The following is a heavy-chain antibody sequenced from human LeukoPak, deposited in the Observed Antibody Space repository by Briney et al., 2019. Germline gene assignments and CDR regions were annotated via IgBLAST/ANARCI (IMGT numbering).Heavy chain of an antibody. CDR2: IRSDGSST. Sequence: QSGGSLRLSCVASGFNFSAYIMHWVRQAPGKGLEYVSAIRSDGSSTFYPNSVKGRFTISRDNSKSTLYLQMGSLRAEDTAVYYCTSRYGGHSGWAGYHDSWGQGTLVTVSS. J-gene: IGHJ4*02. V-gene: IGHV3-64*01. D-gene: IGHD6-19*01. CDR3: TSRYGGHSGWAGYHDS. CDR1: GFNFSAYI.